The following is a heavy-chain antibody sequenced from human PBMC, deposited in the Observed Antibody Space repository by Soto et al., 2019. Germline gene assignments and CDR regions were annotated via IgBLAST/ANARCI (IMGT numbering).Heavy chain of an antibody. CDR3: ARVPDR. Sequence: PSETLSLTCSVSGGSISSSSYYWGWIRQPPGWIRQPPGKGLEWIGSIFYSGSTYYNPSLTSRVTISVDRSKNQFSLKLSSVTAADTAVYYCARVPDRWGQGTLVTVSS. J-gene: IGHJ5*02. D-gene: IGHD2-2*01. CDR2: IFYSGST. V-gene: IGHV4-39*07. CDR1: GGSISSSSYY.